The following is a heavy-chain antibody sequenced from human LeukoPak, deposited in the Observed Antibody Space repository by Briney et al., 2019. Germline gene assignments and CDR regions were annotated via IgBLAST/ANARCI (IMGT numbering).Heavy chain of an antibody. D-gene: IGHD4-11*01. V-gene: IGHV3-33*06. CDR2: IWSDGSDR. J-gene: IGHJ1*01. Sequence: GGSLRLSCAASGFTFSHYGMHWVRQTPGAGLEWVAVIWSDGSDRYYAKSVKGRFTISRDNSKNSLFLQMNSLRAEDTAVYYCAKDAQRGFDYSNSLQNWGQGILVTVSS. CDR3: AKDAQRGFDYSNSLQN. CDR1: GFTFSHYG.